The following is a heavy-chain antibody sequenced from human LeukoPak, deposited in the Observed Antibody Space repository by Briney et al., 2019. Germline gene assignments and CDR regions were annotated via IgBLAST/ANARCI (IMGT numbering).Heavy chain of an antibody. J-gene: IGHJ4*02. CDR3: ARFRSRSSWYIPPFDF. CDR2: INPDSGVT. V-gene: IGHV1-2*02. D-gene: IGHD6-13*01. Sequence: ASVKVSCKASGYTFTGYYIHWVRQAPGQGLEWMGWINPDSGVTNYAQKFQGRVTMTRDTSISTAYMELSRLTSDDTAVYYCARFRSRSSWYIPPFDFWGQGTLVTASS. CDR1: GYTFTGYY.